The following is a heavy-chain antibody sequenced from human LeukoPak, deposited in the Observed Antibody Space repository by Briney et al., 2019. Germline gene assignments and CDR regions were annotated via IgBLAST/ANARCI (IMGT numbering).Heavy chain of an antibody. J-gene: IGHJ6*02. CDR2: INPNSGGT. V-gene: IGHV1-2*04. D-gene: IGHD2-15*01. Sequence: ASVKVSCKASGYTFTGYYMHWVRQAPGQGLEWMGWINPNSGGTNYAQKFQGWVTMTRDTSISTAYMELSRLRSDDTAVYYCARDGCSGGSCYSYYGMDVWGQGTTVTVSS. CDR1: GYTFTGYY. CDR3: ARDGCSGGSCYSYYGMDV.